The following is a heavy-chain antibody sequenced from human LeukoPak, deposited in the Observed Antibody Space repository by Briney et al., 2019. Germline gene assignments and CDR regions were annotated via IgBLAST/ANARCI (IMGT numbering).Heavy chain of an antibody. D-gene: IGHD4-11*01. CDR3: AKAFDYNGLRGEGGSFDC. Sequence: GGSLRLSCVASGFNFSKNDMHWVRQTTERGLEWVSAIGVGGDTYYSDPVKGRLTISRENGKNSVYLQMNSLRAGDTAVYFCAKAFDYNGLRGEGGSFDCWGQGALVTVSS. V-gene: IGHV3-13*01. CDR1: GFNFSKND. J-gene: IGHJ4*02. CDR2: IGVGGDT.